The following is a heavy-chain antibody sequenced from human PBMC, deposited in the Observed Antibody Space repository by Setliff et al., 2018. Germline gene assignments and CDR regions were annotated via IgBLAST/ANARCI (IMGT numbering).Heavy chain of an antibody. CDR1: GFSLSTSGMC. V-gene: IGHV2-70*01. CDR3: ARIRLGDYYDSSGYFDY. D-gene: IGHD3-22*01. CDR2: IDWDDDK. Sequence: VSGPTLVNPTQTLTLTCTFSGFSLSTSGMCVSWIRQPPGKALEWLAHIDWDDDKYYSTSLKTRLTISKDTSKNQVVLTMTNMDPVDTATYYCARIRLGDYYDSSGYFDYWGQGTLVTVAS. J-gene: IGHJ4*02.